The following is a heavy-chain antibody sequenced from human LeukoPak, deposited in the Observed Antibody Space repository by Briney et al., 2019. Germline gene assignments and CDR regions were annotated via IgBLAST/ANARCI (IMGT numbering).Heavy chain of an antibody. V-gene: IGHV3-53*01. CDR2: IYSGGRA. CDR3: ARLPGGRQLN. D-gene: IGHD1-1*01. Sequence: PGGSLRLSCAASGFTASDTYISWVRQAPGKGLEWVSVIYSGGRAFYADSVEGRFTISRDDSKNMVSLQMNSLRAEDTPIYYCARLPGGRQLNWGQGTLVTVSS. J-gene: IGHJ4*02. CDR1: GFTASDTY.